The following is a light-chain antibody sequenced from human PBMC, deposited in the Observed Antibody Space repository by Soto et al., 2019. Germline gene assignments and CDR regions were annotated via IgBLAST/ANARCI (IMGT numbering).Light chain of an antibody. CDR2: DAS. CDR3: QQRSNWPGFT. J-gene: IGKJ3*01. V-gene: IGKV3-11*01. Sequence: ETVMTQSPATLSVSPGQGATLSCRSSQRVGNDLAWYQQKPGQAPSLLVYDASTRATGVPARFSGSGSGTDFTLTISSLEPEDFAVYYCQQRSNWPGFTFGPGTKVDIK. CDR1: QRVGND.